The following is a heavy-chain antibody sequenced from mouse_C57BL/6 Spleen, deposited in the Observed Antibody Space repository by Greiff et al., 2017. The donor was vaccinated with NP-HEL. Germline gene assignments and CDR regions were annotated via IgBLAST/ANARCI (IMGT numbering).Heavy chain of an antibody. Sequence: QVQLQQPGAELVMPGASVKLSCKASGYTFTSYWMHWVKQRPGQGLEWIGELDPSDSYTNYNQKFKGKSTLTVDKSSSTAYMQLSSLTSEDSAVYYCARKILGSDYFDYWGQGTTLTVSS. CDR3: ARKILGSDYFDY. CDR2: LDPSDSYT. D-gene: IGHD1-3*01. V-gene: IGHV1-69*01. CDR1: GYTFTSYW. J-gene: IGHJ2*01.